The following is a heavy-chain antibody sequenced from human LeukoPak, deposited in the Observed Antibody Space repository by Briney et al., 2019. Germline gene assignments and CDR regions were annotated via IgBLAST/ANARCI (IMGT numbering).Heavy chain of an antibody. V-gene: IGHV4-59*01. D-gene: IGHD4/OR15-4a*01. CDR1: GGSISTDY. CDR2: IYYSGST. CDR3: ARDLRGAAIDP. J-gene: IGHJ5*02. Sequence: SETLSLTCTISGGSISTDYWSWIRQPPGKGLEWIGYIYYSGSTNYNPSLKSRVTISVDTSRNQFSLKLNSVTAADTAVYYCARDLRGAAIDPWGQGTLVTVSS.